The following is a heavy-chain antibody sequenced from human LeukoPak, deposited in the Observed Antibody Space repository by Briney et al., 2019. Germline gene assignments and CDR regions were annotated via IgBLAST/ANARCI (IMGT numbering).Heavy chain of an antibody. CDR3: VRGRGGLGIYQFEF. D-gene: IGHD3/OR15-3a*01. CDR1: GYSISSGYY. CDR2: IFRSWIT. J-gene: IGHJ4*02. Sequence: SETLSLTCTVSGYSISSGYYWGWVRQPPGKGLQWIGSIFRSWITYYSPTLRRRLSMSLDTSKNQFSLKLTSVTATDTAVYYCVRGRGGLGIYQFEFWGQGALVIVPS. V-gene: IGHV4-38-2*02.